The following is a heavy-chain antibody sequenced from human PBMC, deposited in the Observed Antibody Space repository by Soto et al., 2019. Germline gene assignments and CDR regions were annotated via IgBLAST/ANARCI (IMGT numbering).Heavy chain of an antibody. CDR3: GRCTSTSCHLGSDY. D-gene: IGHD2-2*01. V-gene: IGHV3-30-3*01. CDR1: GFTFSSYA. J-gene: IGHJ4*02. Sequence: PGGSLRLSCAASGFTFSSYAMNWVRQAPGKGLEWVALISYDGSSKYYADSVKGRFTISRDGSKNTLFLQMDSLGAADTAVYYCGRCTSTSCHLGSDYWGQGTLVTV. CDR2: ISYDGSSK.